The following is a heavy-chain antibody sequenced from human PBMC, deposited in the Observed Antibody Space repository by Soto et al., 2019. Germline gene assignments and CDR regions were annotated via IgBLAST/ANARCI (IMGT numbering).Heavy chain of an antibody. CDR3: ASGSHGGFDY. D-gene: IGHD2-15*01. J-gene: IGHJ4*02. CDR2: ISEYGTSV. Sequence: GGSLRLSCAASGFTFSDFYMSWVRQAPGKGLEWVSYISEYGTSVYYADSVKGRFTISRDNAKNSLYMQMNSLRAEDTAVYYCASGSHGGFDYWGQGTLVTVSS. CDR1: GFTFSDFY. V-gene: IGHV3-11*01.